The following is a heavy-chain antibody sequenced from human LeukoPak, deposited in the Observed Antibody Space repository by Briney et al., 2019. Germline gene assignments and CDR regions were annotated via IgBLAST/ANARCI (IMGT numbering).Heavy chain of an antibody. CDR3: ARVVGYYYDSSGYYFDY. D-gene: IGHD3-22*01. Sequence: GGSLRLSCAASGFTFSSYSMNWVRQAPGKGLEWVSSISSSSSYIYYADPVKGRFTISRDNAKNSLYLQMNSLRAEDTAVYYCARVVGYYYDSSGYYFDYWGQGTLVTVSS. CDR2: ISSSSSYI. CDR1: GFTFSSYS. V-gene: IGHV3-21*01. J-gene: IGHJ4*02.